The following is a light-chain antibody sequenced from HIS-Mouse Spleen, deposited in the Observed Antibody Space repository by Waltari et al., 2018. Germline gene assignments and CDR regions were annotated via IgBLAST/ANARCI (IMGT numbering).Light chain of an antibody. CDR2: SNN. Sequence: QSVLTQPPSASGTPGQRVTISCSGSSSNIGSNTVNWYQQPPGTAPKLLIYSNNQRPSGVPDRFSGSKSGTSASLAISGLQSEDEADYYCSSYTSSSTVFGTGTKVTVL. CDR3: SSYTSSSTV. CDR1: SSNIGSNT. V-gene: IGLV1-44*01. J-gene: IGLJ1*01.